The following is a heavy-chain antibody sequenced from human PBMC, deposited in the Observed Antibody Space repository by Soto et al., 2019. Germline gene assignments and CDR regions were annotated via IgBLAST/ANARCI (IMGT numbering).Heavy chain of an antibody. CDR2: IYHIGIT. D-gene: IGHD1-26*01. CDR3: ARVSGSYYYGMDV. J-gene: IGHJ6*02. V-gene: IGHV4-4*02. Sequence: SETLSLTCTVSGGSISSSNWWSWVRQPPVNGLECIGEIYHIGITNYNPSLKSRVTISVDKSKNQFSLKLSSVTAAYTAVYYCARVSGSYYYGMDVWGQGTTVTVSS. CDR1: GGSISSSNW.